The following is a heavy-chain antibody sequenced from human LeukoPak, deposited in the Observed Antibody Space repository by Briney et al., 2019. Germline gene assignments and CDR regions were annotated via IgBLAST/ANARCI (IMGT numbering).Heavy chain of an antibody. D-gene: IGHD4-17*01. J-gene: IGHJ4*02. CDR1: GYSFTSSW. CDR2: VYPGDSDT. Sequence: GESLKISCKGSGYSFTSSWIAWVRRMPGKGLEWMGIVYPGDSDTRYSPSFQGQVTISADKSISTAYLQWSSLKASDTAMYYCARGATVTYELDYWGQGTLVTVSS. CDR3: ARGATVTYELDY. V-gene: IGHV5-51*01.